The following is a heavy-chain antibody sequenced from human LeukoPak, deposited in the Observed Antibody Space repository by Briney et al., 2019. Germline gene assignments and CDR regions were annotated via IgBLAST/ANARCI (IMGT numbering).Heavy chain of an antibody. CDR2: ISSSSSYI. D-gene: IGHD3-10*01. J-gene: IGHJ5*02. CDR1: GFTFRSYS. V-gene: IGHV3-21*01. Sequence: PGGSLRLSCAASGFTFRSYSMNWVRQAPGKGLEWVSSISSSSSYIYYADSVKGRFTISRDNAKNSLYLQMNSLRAEDTAVYYCARDLGRLITMVRGVLDPWGQGTLVTVSS. CDR3: ARDLGRLITMVRGVLDP.